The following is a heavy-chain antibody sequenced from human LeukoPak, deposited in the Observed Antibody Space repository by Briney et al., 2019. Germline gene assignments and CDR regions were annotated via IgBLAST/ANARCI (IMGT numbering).Heavy chain of an antibody. CDR2: LDTEDGET. V-gene: IGHV1-24*01. CDR1: GYTLTELS. Sequence: GASVKVSCKVSGYTLTELSMHWVRQAPGKGLERMGGLDTEDGETIYAQKFQGRVTMTEDTSTDTAYMELSSLRSEDTAVYYCATGSYYDSSGYYYMDYWGQGTLVTVSS. D-gene: IGHD3-22*01. J-gene: IGHJ4*02. CDR3: ATGSYYDSSGYYYMDY.